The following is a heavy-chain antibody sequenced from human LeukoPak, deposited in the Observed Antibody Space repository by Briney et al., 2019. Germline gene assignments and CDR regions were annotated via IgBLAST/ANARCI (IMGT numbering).Heavy chain of an antibody. CDR2: ITGSGGRT. V-gene: IGHV3-23*01. D-gene: IGHD3-10*01. CDR1: GFTFSSYA. Sequence: GGSLRLSCAASGFTFSSYAMNWVRQAPGKGLEWVSAITGSGGRTYYADSVKGRFTISRDNSKNTLYLQMNSLRAEDTAVYYCARDGAPRAGWSDPWGQGTLVTVSS. CDR3: ARDGAPRAGWSDP. J-gene: IGHJ5*02.